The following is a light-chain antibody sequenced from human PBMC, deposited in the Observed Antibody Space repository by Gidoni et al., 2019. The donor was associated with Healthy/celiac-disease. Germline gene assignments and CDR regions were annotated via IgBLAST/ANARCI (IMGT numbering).Light chain of an antibody. V-gene: IGKV3-15*01. CDR2: GAS. Sequence: EIVMTQSPATLSVSPGERATLSCRDSQSVSSNLAWYQQKPGQAPRLLIYGASTRATGIPARFSGSGSGTELTLTISSLQSEDFAVYYCQQYNNWPLLTFGGGTKVEIK. J-gene: IGKJ4*01. CDR3: QQYNNWPLLT. CDR1: QSVSSN.